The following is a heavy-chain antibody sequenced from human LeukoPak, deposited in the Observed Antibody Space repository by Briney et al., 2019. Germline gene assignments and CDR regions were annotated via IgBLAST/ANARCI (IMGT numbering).Heavy chain of an antibody. CDR3: ARAHIYGDYYYYYGMDV. Sequence: ASVKVSCKASGYTFTGYYMHWVRQAPGQGLEWMGWMNPNSGNTGYAQKFQGRVTMTRNTSISTAYMELSSLRSEDTAVYYCARAHIYGDYYYYYGMDVWGQGTTVTVSS. J-gene: IGHJ6*02. D-gene: IGHD4-17*01. V-gene: IGHV1-8*02. CDR2: MNPNSGNT. CDR1: GYTFTGYY.